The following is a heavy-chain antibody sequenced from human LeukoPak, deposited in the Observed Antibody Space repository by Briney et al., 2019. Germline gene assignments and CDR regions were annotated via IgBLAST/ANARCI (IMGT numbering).Heavy chain of an antibody. J-gene: IGHJ4*02. CDR2: ISSSSSYI. D-gene: IGHD3-22*01. V-gene: IGHV3-21*01. CDR1: GFTFTNYN. Sequence: GGSLRLSCAASGFTFTNYNMNWVRQAPGKGLEWVSSISSSSSYIYYADSVKGRFTISRDNAKSSLYLQMNSLRAEDTAVYYCARGAHYYYDSSGYSYGDDYWGQGTLVTVSS. CDR3: ARGAHYYYDSSGYSYGDDY.